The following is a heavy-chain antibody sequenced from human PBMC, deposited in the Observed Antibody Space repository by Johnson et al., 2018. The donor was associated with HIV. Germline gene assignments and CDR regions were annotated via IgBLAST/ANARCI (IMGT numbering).Heavy chain of an antibody. Sequence: VQLVESGGGLVQPGGSLRLSCAASGFTFSDYALIWVRQAPGKGLEWVSFISGSDDDTYYADSVKGRFTISRDNSKNTLYLQMNSLRAEDTAVYYCAKEAADDAFDIWGQGTMVTVSS. CDR1: GFTFSDYA. CDR2: ISGSDDDT. CDR3: AKEAADDAFDI. J-gene: IGHJ3*02. V-gene: IGHV3-23*04. D-gene: IGHD6-25*01.